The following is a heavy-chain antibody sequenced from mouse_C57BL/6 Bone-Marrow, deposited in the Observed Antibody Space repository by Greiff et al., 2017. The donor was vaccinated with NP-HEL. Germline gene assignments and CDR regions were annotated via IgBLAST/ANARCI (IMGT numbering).Heavy chain of an antibody. V-gene: IGHV1-72*01. CDR3: ARYYYGSSSFDY. CDR1: GYTFTSYL. J-gene: IGHJ2*01. Sequence: QVQLQQPGAELVKPGASVKLSCKASGYTFTSYLMHWVKQRPGRGLEWIGRIDPNSGGTKYNEKFKSKATLTVDKPSSTAYMQLNSRASEDAAVYYCARYYYGSSSFDYWGQGTTLTVSS. CDR2: IDPNSGGT. D-gene: IGHD1-1*01.